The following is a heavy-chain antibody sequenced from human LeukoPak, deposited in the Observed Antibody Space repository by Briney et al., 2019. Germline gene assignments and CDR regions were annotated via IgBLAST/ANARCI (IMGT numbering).Heavy chain of an antibody. J-gene: IGHJ4*02. CDR3: AGDRYYEPFDY. Sequence: PSETLSLTCGVYGGSFSGYYWSWIRQPPGKGLEWIGEINHSGSTYYNPSLKSRVTISVDTSKNQFSLKLISVTAADTAVYYCAGDRYYEPFDYWGQGTLVTVSS. CDR1: GGSFSGYY. CDR2: INHSGST. D-gene: IGHD3-22*01. V-gene: IGHV4-34*01.